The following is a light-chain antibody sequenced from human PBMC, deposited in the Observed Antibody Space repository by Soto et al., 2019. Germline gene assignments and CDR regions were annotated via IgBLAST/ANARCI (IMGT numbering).Light chain of an antibody. V-gene: IGKV3D-15*01. CDR2: GAS. J-gene: IGKJ1*01. CDR1: QSVSSN. CDR3: QQYNNWTPWT. Sequence: ELVMTQSPATLPVSPGERATLSCRASQSVSSNLAWSQQKPGQAPRLLLSGASTRATGIPDRFSGTGSGTEFTLTISSLKSEDFAVYYCQQYNNWTPWTFGQGTKVDI.